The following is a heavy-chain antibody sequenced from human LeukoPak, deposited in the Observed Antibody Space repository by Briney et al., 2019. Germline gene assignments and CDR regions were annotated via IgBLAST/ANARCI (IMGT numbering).Heavy chain of an antibody. CDR3: VQALQYFDWSFDR. CDR2: ISSSSTI. CDR1: GFTFSSYS. V-gene: IGHV3-48*04. Sequence: GGSLRLCCAASGFTFSSYSMNWVRQAPGKGLEWVSYISSSSTIYYADSVKGRFTISRDNAKNSLYLQMNSLRTDDTSIYYCVQALQYFDWSFDRWGQGTLVTVSS. J-gene: IGHJ5*02. D-gene: IGHD3-9*01.